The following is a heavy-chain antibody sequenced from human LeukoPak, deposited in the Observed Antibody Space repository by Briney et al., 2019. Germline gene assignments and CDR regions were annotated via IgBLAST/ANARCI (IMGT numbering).Heavy chain of an antibody. CDR2: ISSSSSTI. D-gene: IGHD6-13*01. Sequence: GGSLRLSCAASGFTFSSYSMNWVRQAPRKGLEWVSYISSSSSTIYYADSVKGRFTISRDNAKNSLYLQMNSLRAEDTAVYYCARDAGLDAFDIWGQGTMVTVSS. J-gene: IGHJ3*02. V-gene: IGHV3-48*04. CDR3: ARDAGLDAFDI. CDR1: GFTFSSYS.